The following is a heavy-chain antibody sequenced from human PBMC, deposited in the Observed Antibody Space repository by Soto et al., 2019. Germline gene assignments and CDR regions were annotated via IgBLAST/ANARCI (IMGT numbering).Heavy chain of an antibody. V-gene: IGHV3-33*08. CDR2: IWYDGSNK. CDR1: GFTFSSYG. CDR3: AREYYDFWSVDSY. Sequence: EGSLRLSCAASGFTFSSYGMHWVRQAPGKGLEWVAVIWYDGSNKYYADSVKGRFTISRDNSKNTLYLQMNSLRAEDTAVYYCAREYYDFWSVDSYWGQGTLVTVSA. D-gene: IGHD3-3*01. J-gene: IGHJ4*02.